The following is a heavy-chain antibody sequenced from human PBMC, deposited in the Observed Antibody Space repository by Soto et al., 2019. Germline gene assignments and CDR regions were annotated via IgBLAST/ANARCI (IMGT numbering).Heavy chain of an antibody. CDR1: GFTFSSYA. Sequence: GGSLRLSCAVSGFTFSSYAMSWVRQAPGKGLEWVSSISASGGSTYYADSVKGRFTISRDNSKNMLYLQMNSLRAEDTAVYYCAKLYGSSFLNDYWGQGTLVTVSS. CDR3: AKLYGSSFLNDY. D-gene: IGHD6-6*01. J-gene: IGHJ4*02. CDR2: ISASGGST. V-gene: IGHV3-23*01.